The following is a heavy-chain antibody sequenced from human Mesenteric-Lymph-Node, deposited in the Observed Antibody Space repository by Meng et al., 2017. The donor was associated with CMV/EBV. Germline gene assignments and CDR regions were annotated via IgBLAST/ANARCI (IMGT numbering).Heavy chain of an antibody. V-gene: IGHV4-59*01. CDR1: GGSISSYY. D-gene: IGHD5-24*01. Sequence: SETLSLTCTVSGGSISSYYWSWIRQPPGKGLEWIGYIYYGGSTNYNPSLKSRVTISVDTSKNQFSLKLSSVTAADTAVYYCARGASEMATILRYWGQGTLVTVSS. CDR2: IYYGGST. J-gene: IGHJ4*02. CDR3: ARGASEMATILRY.